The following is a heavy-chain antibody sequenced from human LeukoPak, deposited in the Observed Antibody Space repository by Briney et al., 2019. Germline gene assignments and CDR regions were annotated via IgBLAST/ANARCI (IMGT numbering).Heavy chain of an antibody. Sequence: PSETLSLTCTVSGGSISSYYWSWIRQPPGKGLEWIGYIYYSGSTNYNPSLKSRVTISVDTSKNQYSLKLSSVTAADTAVYYCARDDAFGIWGQGTMVTVSS. J-gene: IGHJ3*02. CDR1: GGSISSYY. V-gene: IGHV4-59*01. CDR2: IYYSGST. CDR3: ARDDAFGI.